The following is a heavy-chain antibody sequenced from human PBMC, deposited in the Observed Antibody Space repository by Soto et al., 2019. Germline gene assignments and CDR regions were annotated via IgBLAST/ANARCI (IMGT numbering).Heavy chain of an antibody. Sequence: QVQLVQSGAEVKKPGASVTVSCKASGYTFTSYAMHWVRQAPGQRLEWMGWINAGNGNTKYSQKFQGRVTITRDTAASTAYMELSSRRSEDTDVYYCSRDPALNRAPQSQYYWGQGTLVTVSS. J-gene: IGHJ4*02. CDR2: INAGNGNT. CDR3: SRDPALNRAPQSQYY. D-gene: IGHD6-19*01. V-gene: IGHV1-3*01. CDR1: GYTFTSYA.